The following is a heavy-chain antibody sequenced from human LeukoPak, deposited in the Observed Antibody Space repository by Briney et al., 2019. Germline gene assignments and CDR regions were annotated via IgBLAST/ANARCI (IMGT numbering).Heavy chain of an antibody. Sequence: ASVKVSCKASGYTFTSYAMNWVRQAPGQGLEWMVWINTNTGNPTYAQGFTGRFVFSLDTSVSTAYLQISSLKAEGTAVYYCAREKTLWYSGSERWFDPWGQGTLVTVSS. CDR2: INTNTGNP. D-gene: IGHD1-26*01. CDR1: GYTFTSYA. V-gene: IGHV7-4-1*02. J-gene: IGHJ5*02. CDR3: AREKTLWYSGSERWFDP.